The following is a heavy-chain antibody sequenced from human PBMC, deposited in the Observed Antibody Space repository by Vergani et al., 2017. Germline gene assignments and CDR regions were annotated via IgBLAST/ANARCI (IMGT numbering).Heavy chain of an antibody. CDR3: ARDGLRTSYYCPGGNWFDP. J-gene: IGHJ5*02. Sequence: QVQLVQSGTEVKKPGASVKVSCEASGYTFTGHYLHWVRQAPGQGLEWMGSINPNSGGPNYAQKFQGRLTITRDTSISTFYMDLSSLKSDDTVTYSCARDGLRTSYYCPGGNWFDPWGQGTLVIVSS. V-gene: IGHV1-2*02. CDR1: GYTFTGHY. D-gene: IGHD3-10*01. CDR2: INPNSGGP.